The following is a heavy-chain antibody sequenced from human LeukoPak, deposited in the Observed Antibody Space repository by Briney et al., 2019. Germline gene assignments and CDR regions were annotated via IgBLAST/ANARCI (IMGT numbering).Heavy chain of an antibody. CDR2: IYYSGST. Sequence: PSETLSLACTVSGGSISSYYWSWIRQPPGKGLEWIGYIYYSGSTNYNPSLKSRVTISVDTSKNQFSLKLSSVTAVDTAVYYCARHVNEYFQHWGQGTLVTVSS. CDR3: ARHVNEYFQH. J-gene: IGHJ1*01. V-gene: IGHV4-59*08. CDR1: GGSISSYY.